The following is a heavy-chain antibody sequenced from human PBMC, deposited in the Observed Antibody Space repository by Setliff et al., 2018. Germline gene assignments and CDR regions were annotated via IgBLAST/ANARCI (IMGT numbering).Heavy chain of an antibody. CDR2: IYTSGGT. Sequence: PSETLSLTCAVYGGSFSYYYWTWIRQPPGKGLEWIGYIYTSGGTNYNPSLKSRVTISVDASKNQFSLKLNSVTAADTAVYYCVRTFNGSPADRWGQGTLVTAPQ. V-gene: IGHV4-4*08. J-gene: IGHJ5*02. CDR1: GGSFSYYY. CDR3: VRTFNGSPADR. D-gene: IGHD2-2*01.